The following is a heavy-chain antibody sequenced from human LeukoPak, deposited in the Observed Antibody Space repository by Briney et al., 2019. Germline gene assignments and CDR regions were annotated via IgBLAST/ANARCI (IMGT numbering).Heavy chain of an antibody. D-gene: IGHD3-10*01. J-gene: IGHJ4*02. CDR3: ARLAVRGVINRGFDY. CDR1: GGSLSSSY. V-gene: IGHV4-4*07. CDR2: IYTSGST. Sequence: SETLSLTCIDPGGSLSSSYWSWIRPTVGKGLEWIGRIYTSGSTNYNPSLKSRVTRAVDTSKDQFSLKLSSVTAADTAVYYCARLAVRGVINRGFDYWGQGTLVTVSS.